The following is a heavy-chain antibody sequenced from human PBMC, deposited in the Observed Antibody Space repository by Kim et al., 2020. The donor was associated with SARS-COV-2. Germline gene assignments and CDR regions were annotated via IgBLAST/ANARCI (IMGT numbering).Heavy chain of an antibody. V-gene: IGHV1-69*13. D-gene: IGHD6-13*01. CDR3: ARDVGEQLVSGAYYYYGMDV. CDR1: GGTFSSYA. CDR2: IIPIFGTA. Sequence: SVKVSCKASGGTFSSYAISWVRQAPGQGLEWMGGIIPIFGTANYAQKFQGRVTITADESTSTAYMELSSLRSEDTAVYYCARDVGEQLVSGAYYYYGMDVWGQGTTVTVSS. J-gene: IGHJ6*02.